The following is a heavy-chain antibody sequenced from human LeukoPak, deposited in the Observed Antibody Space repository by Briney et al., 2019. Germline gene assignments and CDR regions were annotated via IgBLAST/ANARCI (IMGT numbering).Heavy chain of an antibody. CDR1: GYTFTGYY. Sequence: ASVKVSCTASGYTFTGYYMHWVRQAPGQGLEWMGWINPNSGGTNYAQKFQGRVTMTRDTSISTAYMELSRLRSDDTAVYYCARISSSSWYYFDYWGQGTLVTVSS. CDR2: INPNSGGT. V-gene: IGHV1-2*02. CDR3: ARISSSSWYYFDY. D-gene: IGHD6-13*01. J-gene: IGHJ4*02.